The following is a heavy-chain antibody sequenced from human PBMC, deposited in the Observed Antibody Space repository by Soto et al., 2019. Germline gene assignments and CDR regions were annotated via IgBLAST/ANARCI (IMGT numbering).Heavy chain of an antibody. J-gene: IGHJ4*02. V-gene: IGHV3-23*01. D-gene: IGHD2-15*01. CDR3: TKANRYCSGANCFTFDY. CDR2: FSSGGGGT. CDR1: GFTFSDYA. Sequence: PGGSLRLSCTAAGFTFSDYARRRVRKAPGKGLEWVSTFSSGGGGTYYADSVKGRFTISRDNSKNTLSLQMNSLRAEDTAVYYCTKANRYCSGANCFTFDYWGLGTLVTVSS.